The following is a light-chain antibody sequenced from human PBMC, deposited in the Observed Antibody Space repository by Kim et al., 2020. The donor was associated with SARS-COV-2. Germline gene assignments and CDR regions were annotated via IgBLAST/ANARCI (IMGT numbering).Light chain of an antibody. CDR3: QQSYTTPQYT. J-gene: IGKJ2*01. Sequence: ASVGDRVTIICRASQNIRSFLNWYQQKLGKAPILLIYGASTLQTGVPSRFSGSGSGTDFTLTINNLQPEDFATYYCQQSYTTPQYTCGQGTKLEIK. CDR2: GAS. V-gene: IGKV1-39*01. CDR1: QNIRSF.